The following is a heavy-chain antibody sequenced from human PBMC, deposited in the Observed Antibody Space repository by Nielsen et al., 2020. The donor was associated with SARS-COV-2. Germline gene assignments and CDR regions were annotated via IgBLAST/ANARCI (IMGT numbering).Heavy chain of an antibody. J-gene: IGHJ6*02. V-gene: IGHV3-48*02. CDR3: ARVDYYGSGSYYSSYYYGMDV. D-gene: IGHD3-10*01. Sequence: GESLKISCAASGFTFSSYSMNWVRQAPGKGLEWVSYISSSSSTIYYADSVKGRFTISRDNAKNSLYLQMNNLRDEDTAVYYCARVDYYGSGSYYSSYYYGMDVWGQGTTVTVSS. CDR1: GFTFSSYS. CDR2: ISSSSSTI.